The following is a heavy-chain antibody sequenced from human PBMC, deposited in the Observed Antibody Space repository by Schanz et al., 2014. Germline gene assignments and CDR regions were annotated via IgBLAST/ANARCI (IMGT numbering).Heavy chain of an antibody. Sequence: EVQLVESGGGLVKPGGSLRLSCAASGFTFSSYTMKWVRQAPGKGLEWVSSISSTSTYLYYADSVKGRFTISRDNARNTVSLQKNSLRADDTAVYYCVRDERVISGVWFDPWGQGSLVTVSS. V-gene: IGHV3-21*01. CDR1: GFTFSSYT. CDR2: ISSTSTYL. CDR3: VRDERVISGVWFDP. J-gene: IGHJ5*02. D-gene: IGHD3-16*02.